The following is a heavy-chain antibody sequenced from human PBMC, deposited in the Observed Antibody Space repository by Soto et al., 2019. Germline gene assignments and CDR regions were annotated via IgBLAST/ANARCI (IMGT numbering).Heavy chain of an antibody. CDR1: GFSFKNTW. Sequence: EVQLVESGGGLVKPGGSLRLSCAASGFSFKNTWMSWVRQAPGKGLQWVGRIKDKVDGETTDYAAPVRGRFTISRDDSKNMLSLPMSRLKVDDTALYYCTTGTKWGQGTLVTVSS. CDR2: IKDKVDGETT. V-gene: IGHV3-15*01. J-gene: IGHJ4*02. CDR3: TTGTK.